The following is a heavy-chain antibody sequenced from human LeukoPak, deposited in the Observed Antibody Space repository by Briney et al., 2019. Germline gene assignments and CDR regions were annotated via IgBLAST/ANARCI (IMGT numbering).Heavy chain of an antibody. CDR1: GFTFSSYA. D-gene: IGHD3-10*01. V-gene: IGHV3-23*01. Sequence: GGSLRLSCAASGFTFSSYAMSWVRQAPGKGLEWVSAISGSGGSTYYADSVKGRFTISRDNSKNTLYLQMNSLRVEDTAVYYCAKAFHSGSYSPYYYYGVDVWGQGTTVTVSS. CDR2: ISGSGGST. CDR3: AKAFHSGSYSPYYYYGVDV. J-gene: IGHJ6*02.